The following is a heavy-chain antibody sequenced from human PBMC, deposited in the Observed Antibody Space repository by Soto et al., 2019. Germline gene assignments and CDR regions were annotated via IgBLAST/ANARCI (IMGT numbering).Heavy chain of an antibody. Sequence: GGSLRLSCAASGFTFSSYAMSWVRQAPGKGLEWVSAISGSGGSTYYADSVKGRFTISRDNSKNTLYLQMNSLRAEDTAVYYCAKDQTGAAAGTPHYYYYGMDVWGQGTTVTVSS. CDR1: GFTFSSYA. CDR2: ISGSGGST. CDR3: AKDQTGAAAGTPHYYYYGMDV. D-gene: IGHD6-13*01. V-gene: IGHV3-23*01. J-gene: IGHJ6*02.